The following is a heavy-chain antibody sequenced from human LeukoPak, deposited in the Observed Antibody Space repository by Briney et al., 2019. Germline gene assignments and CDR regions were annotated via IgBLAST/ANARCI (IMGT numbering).Heavy chain of an antibody. D-gene: IGHD3-16*02. V-gene: IGHV3-23*01. CDR3: AKYYVWGSYRPYYFDY. Sequence: PGGSLRLSCAASGFTFTTYDMSWVRQAPGRGLEWVSSIDGSGAGTYYADSVKGRFTISRDNSKNTLYLQMNSLRAEDTAVYYCAKYYVWGSYRPYYFDYWGQGTLVTVSS. CDR2: IDGSGAGT. J-gene: IGHJ4*02. CDR1: GFTFTTYD.